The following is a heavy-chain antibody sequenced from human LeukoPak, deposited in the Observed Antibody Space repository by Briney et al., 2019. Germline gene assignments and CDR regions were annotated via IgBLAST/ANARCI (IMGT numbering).Heavy chain of an antibody. CDR3: AREGGSGGWYFDL. V-gene: IGHV3-21*01. CDR2: ISSSSSYI. CDR1: GFNFSSYS. Sequence: PGGSLRLSCAASGFNFSSYSMNWVRQAPGKGLEWVSSISSSSSYIYYADSVKGRFTICRDNAKNSLYLQMNSLRAEDTAGYYCAREGGSGGWYFDLWGRGTLVTVSS. D-gene: IGHD3-10*01. J-gene: IGHJ2*01.